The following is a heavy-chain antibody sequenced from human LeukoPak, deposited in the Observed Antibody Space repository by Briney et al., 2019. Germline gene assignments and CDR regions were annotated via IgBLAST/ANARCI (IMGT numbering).Heavy chain of an antibody. D-gene: IGHD1-26*01. Sequence: SETLSLTCTVSGGSISSSSYYWGWIRQPPGKGLEWIGYIYYSGSTNYNPSLKSRVTISVDTSKNQFSLKLSSVTAADTAVYYCARDFNSGDVDYWGQGTLVTVSS. CDR1: GGSISSSSYY. J-gene: IGHJ4*02. CDR3: ARDFNSGDVDY. V-gene: IGHV4-61*05. CDR2: IYYSGST.